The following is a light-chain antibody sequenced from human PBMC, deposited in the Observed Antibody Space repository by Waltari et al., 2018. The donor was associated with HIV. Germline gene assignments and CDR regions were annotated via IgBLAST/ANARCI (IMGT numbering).Light chain of an antibody. Sequence: DIQMTQSPSSLSASVGDRVTITCRASHDISNLLNWYQQKPGKAPKLLIYDASNLETGVPSRFSGSGSGTDFAFTISSLQPEDFATYYGQQYDILPFTFGPGTKVDIK. CDR2: DAS. CDR1: HDISNL. V-gene: IGKV1-33*01. CDR3: QQYDILPFT. J-gene: IGKJ3*01.